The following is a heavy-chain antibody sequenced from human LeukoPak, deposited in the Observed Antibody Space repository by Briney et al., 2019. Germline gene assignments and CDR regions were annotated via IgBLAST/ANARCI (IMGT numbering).Heavy chain of an antibody. CDR3: ARELGIAVAGMGY. CDR1: GFTLSNFA. J-gene: IGHJ4*02. D-gene: IGHD6-19*01. Sequence: GGSLRLSCAASGFTLSNFAMHWVRQAPGKGLEWVSSISSSSSYIYYADSVKGRFTISRDNAKNSLYLQMNSLRAEDTAVYYCARELGIAVAGMGYWGQGTLVTVSS. V-gene: IGHV3-21*01. CDR2: ISSSSSYI.